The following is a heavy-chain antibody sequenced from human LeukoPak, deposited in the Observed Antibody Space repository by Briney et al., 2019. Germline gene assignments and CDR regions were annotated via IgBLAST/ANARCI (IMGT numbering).Heavy chain of an antibody. J-gene: IGHJ4*02. D-gene: IGHD6-13*01. CDR2: INHSGST. V-gene: IGHV4-34*01. CDR3: ARVTGYMTEDFFDY. CDR1: GGSFSGYY. Sequence: SETLFLTCAVYGGSFSGYYWSWIRQPPGKGLEWIGEINHSGSTNYNPSLKSRVPISVDTSKNQFSLRLSSVTAADTAVYYCARVTGYMTEDFFDYWGQGILITVSS.